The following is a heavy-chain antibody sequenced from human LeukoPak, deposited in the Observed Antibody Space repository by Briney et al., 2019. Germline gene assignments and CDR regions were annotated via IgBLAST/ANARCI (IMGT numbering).Heavy chain of an antibody. Sequence: GRSLRLSCAASGFTFTSYSMNWVRQATGKGLEWVSTISGGGGSTYYADSVNGRFTISRDNSKNTLYLQVNSLRAEDTAVYYCAKGGKWDVTPFDYWGQGTLVTVSS. D-gene: IGHD1-26*01. CDR2: ISGGGGST. V-gene: IGHV3-23*01. CDR3: AKGGKWDVTPFDY. J-gene: IGHJ4*02. CDR1: GFTFTSYS.